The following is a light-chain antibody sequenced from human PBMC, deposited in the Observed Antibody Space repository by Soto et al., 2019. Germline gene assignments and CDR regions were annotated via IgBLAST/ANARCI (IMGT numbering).Light chain of an antibody. CDR1: QSIRHN. J-gene: IGKJ1*01. Sequence: EIGITQSPATLSVSPGERATLSCRASQSIRHNLAWYQQKPGQAPRLLIYGASSRATRIPDRFSGSGSGTDFTLTISRLEPEALAVYYCQQYGSSPRTFGQGTKVDIK. CDR2: GAS. V-gene: IGKV3-20*01. CDR3: QQYGSSPRT.